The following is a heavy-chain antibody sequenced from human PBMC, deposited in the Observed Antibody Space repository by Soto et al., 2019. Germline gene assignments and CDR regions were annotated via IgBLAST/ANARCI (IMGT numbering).Heavy chain of an antibody. D-gene: IGHD7-27*01. J-gene: IGHJ4*02. V-gene: IGHV4-30-4*08. Sequence: PSETLSLTCTVSGGSVSSADWNWSWIRQSPGKGLEWIGHIYEGGRTYSNPSLMSRATISLDTSKNLFSLNLRSVTAADTAEYYCTRGPSGDKVDFWGQGLLVTVSS. CDR2: IYEGGRT. CDR1: GGSVSSADWN. CDR3: TRGPSGDKVDF.